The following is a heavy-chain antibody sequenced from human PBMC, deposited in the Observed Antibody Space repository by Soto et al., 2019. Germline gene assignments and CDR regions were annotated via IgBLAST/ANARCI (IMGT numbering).Heavy chain of an antibody. CDR1: GYTFTSYY. CDR3: ARETIAAAGDNNFDY. CDR2: INPSGGST. D-gene: IGHD6-13*01. Sequence: GASVKVSCKASGYTFTSYYMHWVRQAHEQGLEWMGIINPSGGSTSYAQKFQGRVTMTRDTSTSTVYMELSSLRSEDTAVYYCARETIAAAGDNNFDYWGQGTRVTVSS. J-gene: IGHJ4*02. V-gene: IGHV1-46*01.